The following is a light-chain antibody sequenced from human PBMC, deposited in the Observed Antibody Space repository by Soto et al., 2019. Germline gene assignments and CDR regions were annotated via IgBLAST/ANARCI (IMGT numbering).Light chain of an antibody. Sequence: DIQMTQSPSSLSASVGERVTITCQASQDITNYLNWYQQKPGKAPKLLISDASNWETGVPSRFSGSGSGTDFAFTISSLQPEDSATYYCQQYDGLPRTFGQGTKLEIK. V-gene: IGKV1-33*01. CDR1: QDITNY. J-gene: IGKJ2*01. CDR3: QQYDGLPRT. CDR2: DAS.